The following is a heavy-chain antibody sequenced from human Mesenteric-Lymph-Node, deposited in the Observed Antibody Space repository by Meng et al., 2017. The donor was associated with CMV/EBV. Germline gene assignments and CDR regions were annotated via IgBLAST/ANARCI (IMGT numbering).Heavy chain of an antibody. CDR2: INPNSGVT. CDR3: ARDLGHIVATISWGYFDY. CDR1: GYTFTDYY. V-gene: IGHV1-2*02. Sequence: ASVKVSCKASGYTFTDYYMHWVRQAPGQGLEWMGWINPNSGVTNYAQKFQGRVTMTRDTSISTAYMELSRLTSDDTAVYYCARDLGHIVATISWGYFDYWGQGTLVTVSS. D-gene: IGHD5-12*01. J-gene: IGHJ4*02.